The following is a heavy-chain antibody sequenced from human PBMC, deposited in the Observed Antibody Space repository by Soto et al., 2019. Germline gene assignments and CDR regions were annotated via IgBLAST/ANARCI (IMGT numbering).Heavy chain of an antibody. CDR2: ISGSGGST. D-gene: IGHD6-13*01. J-gene: IGHJ4*02. CDR3: AKQEVYSSSLPFDY. V-gene: IGHV3-23*01. Sequence: EVQLLESGGGLVQPGGSLRLSCAASGFTFISYAMSWVRQAPGKGLEWVSAISGSGGSTYYADSVKGRFTVSRDNSKNTLYLQMNSLRAEDTAVYYCAKQEVYSSSLPFDYWGQGTLVTVSS. CDR1: GFTFISYA.